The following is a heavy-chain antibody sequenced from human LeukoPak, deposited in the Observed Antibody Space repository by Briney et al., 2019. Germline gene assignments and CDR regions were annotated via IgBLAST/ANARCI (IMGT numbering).Heavy chain of an antibody. Sequence: PGGSLRLSCAASGFAFSNYAMNWVRQAPGKGLEWVSGISGSGGSTYYADSVKGRFTISRDNSKNTLYPQMNSLRAEDTAVYYCAKDVDDFWSGNYKGVDYWGQGTLVTVSS. D-gene: IGHD3-3*01. CDR3: AKDVDDFWSGNYKGVDY. V-gene: IGHV3-23*01. CDR2: ISGSGGST. J-gene: IGHJ4*02. CDR1: GFAFSNYA.